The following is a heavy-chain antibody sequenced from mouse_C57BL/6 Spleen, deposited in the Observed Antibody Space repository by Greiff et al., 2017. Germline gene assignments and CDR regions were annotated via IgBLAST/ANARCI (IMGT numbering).Heavy chain of an antibody. CDR2: ISDGGSYT. CDR3: AREYYGSSYVGAMDY. V-gene: IGHV5-4*01. J-gene: IGHJ4*01. Sequence: DVQLVESGGGLVKPGGSLKLSCAASGFTFSSYAMSWVRQTPEKRLEWVATISDGGSYTYYPDNVKGRFTISRDNAKNNLYLQMSHLKSEDTAMYYCAREYYGSSYVGAMDYWGQGTSVTVSS. D-gene: IGHD1-1*01. CDR1: GFTFSSYA.